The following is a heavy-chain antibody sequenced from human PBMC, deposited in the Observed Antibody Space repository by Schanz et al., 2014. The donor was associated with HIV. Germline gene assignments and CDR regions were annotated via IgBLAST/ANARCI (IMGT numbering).Heavy chain of an antibody. J-gene: IGHJ4*02. CDR3: ARSGGSGSYYPPPVY. D-gene: IGHD3-10*01. CDR2: MSPNSDNT. V-gene: IGHV1-8*01. Sequence: QVQLVQSGAEVKKPGASVQVSCKASGYTFTSYDIHWVRQATGQGLEWMGWMSPNSDNTAYAQKFQGVLTWTGTTPISSAYMALTSLRSETAAVYYCARSGGSGSYYPPPVYWGQGTLVTVSS. CDR1: GYTFTSYD.